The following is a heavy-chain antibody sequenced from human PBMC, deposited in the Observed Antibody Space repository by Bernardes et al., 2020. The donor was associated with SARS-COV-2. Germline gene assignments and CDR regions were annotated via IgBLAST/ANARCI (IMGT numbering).Heavy chain of an antibody. D-gene: IGHD3-16*02. Sequence: SETLSLTCAVYGGSFSDYYWGWIRQPPGQGLEWIGEINHSGSTNYNPSLKGRVTISVDTSKNQFSLKLSSVTAADTALYYCARSGGGIPRRVYFDYWGQGTLVTVSS. CDR3: ARSGGGIPRRVYFDY. J-gene: IGHJ4*02. CDR2: INHSGST. CDR1: GGSFSDYY. V-gene: IGHV4-34*01.